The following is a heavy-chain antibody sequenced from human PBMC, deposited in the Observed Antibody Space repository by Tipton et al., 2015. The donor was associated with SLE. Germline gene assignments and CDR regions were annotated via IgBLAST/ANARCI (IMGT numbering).Heavy chain of an antibody. CDR3: ARVYAPKGIAAASDY. Sequence: QSGPEVKKPGASVKVSCKASGYTFTSYGISWVRQAPGQGLEWMGWISAYNGNTNYPQRLQGRVTMITDTSTSTAYMELRSLRSDDTAVYYCARVYAPKGIAAASDYWGQGTLVTVSS. CDR2: ISAYNGNT. D-gene: IGHD6-13*01. J-gene: IGHJ4*02. V-gene: IGHV1-18*01. CDR1: GYTFTSYG.